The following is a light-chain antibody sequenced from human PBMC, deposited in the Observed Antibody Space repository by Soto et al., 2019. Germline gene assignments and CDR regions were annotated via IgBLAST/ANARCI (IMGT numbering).Light chain of an antibody. CDR2: TAS. Sequence: IQMTQSPSSLSASTGDRVTITCRASQGISSYLAWYQQKPGKAPKLLIYTASTLQSGVPSRFSGSGSGTDSTLTISCLQSEDFATYYCQQYYSYRALTFGGGTKV. CDR3: QQYYSYRALT. CDR1: QGISSY. J-gene: IGKJ4*01. V-gene: IGKV1-8*01.